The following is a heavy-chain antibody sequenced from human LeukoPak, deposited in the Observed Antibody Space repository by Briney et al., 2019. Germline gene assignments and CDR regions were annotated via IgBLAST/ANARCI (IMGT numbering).Heavy chain of an antibody. J-gene: IGHJ4*02. V-gene: IGHV4-39*07. CDR1: GGSISSSSYY. CDR2: IYYSGST. Sequence: PSETLSLTCTVSGGSISSSSYYWGWIRQPPGKGLEWIGSIYYSGSTYYNPSLKSRVTISVDTSKNQFSLKLSSVAAADTAVYYCASDVVVTATPGDYWGQGTLVTVSS. CDR3: ASDVVVTATPGDY. D-gene: IGHD2-21*02.